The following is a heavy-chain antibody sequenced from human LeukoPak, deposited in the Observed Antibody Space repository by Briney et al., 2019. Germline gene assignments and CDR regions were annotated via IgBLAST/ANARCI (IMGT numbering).Heavy chain of an antibody. CDR1: GASISSNAYS. J-gene: IGHJ4*02. CDR2: IYRSGST. Sequence: SETLSLTCAVSGASISSNAYSWSWIRQPPGKGLEWTGYIYRSGSTYYNPSLKSRVTISVDRSKNQFSLKLSSVTAADTAVYYCARDRGDGYPAGYFDYWGQGTLVTVSS. V-gene: IGHV4-30-2*01. D-gene: IGHD5-24*01. CDR3: ARDRGDGYPAGYFDY.